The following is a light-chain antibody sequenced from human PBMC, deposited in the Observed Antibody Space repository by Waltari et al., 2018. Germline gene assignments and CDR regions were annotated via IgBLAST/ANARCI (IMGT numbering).Light chain of an antibody. CDR3: QQRPSWT. V-gene: IGKV3-11*01. CDR2: ETF. Sequence: ELVLTQSPATLPLYPGERATLSCRASQSIGSHLAWYQQRPGQAPRLLISETFNRATGIPARFSASGSGTDFTLTISSLEPEDFAVYYCQQRPSWTFGQGTKVEIK. J-gene: IGKJ1*01. CDR1: QSIGSH.